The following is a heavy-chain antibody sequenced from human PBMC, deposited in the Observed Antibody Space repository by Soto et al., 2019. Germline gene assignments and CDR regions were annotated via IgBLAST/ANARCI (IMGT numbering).Heavy chain of an antibody. CDR1: GFDFSSDV. CDR3: AKSQSGSFFAAFDL. CDR2: IFGSGITT. Sequence: EVQLLESGGGLVQPGGSLRLSCAASGFDFSSDVMNWVRQIPGKGLEWVASIFGSGITTYYADSVKGRFTISRDNSKNTLYVQLNSLRAEDSALYYCAKSQSGSFFAAFDLWGQGSLVTVSS. J-gene: IGHJ3*01. D-gene: IGHD1-26*01. V-gene: IGHV3-23*01.